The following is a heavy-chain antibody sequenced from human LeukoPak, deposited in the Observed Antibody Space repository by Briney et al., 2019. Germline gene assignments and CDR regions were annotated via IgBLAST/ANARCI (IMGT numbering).Heavy chain of an antibody. D-gene: IGHD3-16*01. CDR3: ARGLGEYYYYYMDV. V-gene: IGHV3-21*01. CDR1: GFTFGSYS. Sequence: PGGSLRLSCAASGFTFGSYSMNWVRQAPGKGLEWVSSISSSSSYIYYADSVKGRFTISRDNAKNSLYLQMNSLRAEDTAVYYYARGLGEYYYYYMDVWGKGTTVTVSS. CDR2: ISSSSSYI. J-gene: IGHJ6*03.